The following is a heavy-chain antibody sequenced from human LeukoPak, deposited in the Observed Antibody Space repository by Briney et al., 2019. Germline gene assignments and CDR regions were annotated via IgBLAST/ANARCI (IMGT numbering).Heavy chain of an antibody. Sequence: GGSLRLSCAASGFTFDDYAMHWVRQAPGEGREWVSGISWNSGSIGYAASVKGRFPISRDNAKNSLYLQMNSLRAEDTALYYCAKDWYGDYERRGGFDYWGQGTLVTVSS. CDR2: ISWNSGSI. D-gene: IGHD4-17*01. V-gene: IGHV3-9*01. CDR1: GFTFDDYA. J-gene: IGHJ4*02. CDR3: AKDWYGDYERRGGFDY.